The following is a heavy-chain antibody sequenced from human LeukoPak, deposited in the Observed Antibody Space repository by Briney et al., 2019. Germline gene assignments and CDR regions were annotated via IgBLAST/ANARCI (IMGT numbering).Heavy chain of an antibody. V-gene: IGHV3-23*01. D-gene: IGHD3-10*01. CDR3: ARLKWFGEFFY. CDR1: GFIFSSYG. CDR2: ISGSGGST. Sequence: QSGGSLRLSCAASGFIFSSYGMSWVRQAPGKGLEWVSTISGSGGSTYYADSVKGRFTISRDTSKNTLYLQMNSLRAEDTAVYYCARLKWFGEFFYWGQGTLVTVSS. J-gene: IGHJ4*02.